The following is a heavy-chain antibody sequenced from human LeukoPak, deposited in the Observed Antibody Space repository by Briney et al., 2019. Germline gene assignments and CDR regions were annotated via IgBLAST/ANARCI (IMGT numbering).Heavy chain of an antibody. V-gene: IGHV4-59*08. CDR3: ARRIAAAGIHYYYYMDV. D-gene: IGHD6-13*01. CDR1: EDSFSSHY. Sequence: KPSETLSLTCAVSEDSFSSHYWTWIRQPPGKGLEWIGYISYIGRTNYNPSLKSRVTISIDTSKNQFSLKLTSVTAADTAVYYCARRIAAAGIHYYYYMDVWGKGTTVTVSS. CDR2: ISYIGRT. J-gene: IGHJ6*03.